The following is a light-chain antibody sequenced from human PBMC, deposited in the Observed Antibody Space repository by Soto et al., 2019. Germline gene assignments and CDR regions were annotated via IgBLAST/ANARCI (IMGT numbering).Light chain of an antibody. V-gene: IGLV2-14*01. CDR3: SSYTSSSTGV. Sequence: QSALTQPASVSGSPGQSITISCTGTRSDIGTYDFVSWYQQHPGIAPKLIIYEVKNRPSGVSNRFSGSKSGNTASLTISGLQAEDEADYYCSSYTSSSTGVFGTGTKVTVL. J-gene: IGLJ1*01. CDR2: EVK. CDR1: RSDIGTYDF.